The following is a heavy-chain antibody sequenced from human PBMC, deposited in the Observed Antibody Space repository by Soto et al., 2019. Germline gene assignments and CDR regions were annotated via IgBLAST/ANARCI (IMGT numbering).Heavy chain of an antibody. J-gene: IGHJ4*02. V-gene: IGHV4-39*01. CDR1: GGSISCSSYC. Sequence: PSETLSLTCTVSGGSISCSSYCWGWIRQPPGKGLEWIGNIFYSGTTYYNPSLKSRVTISVDTSKNQFSLKLRSVTAADTAVYYCESSESYDQSDYWGQGTLVTVSS. CDR2: IFYSGTT. CDR3: ESSESYDQSDY. D-gene: IGHD3-10*01.